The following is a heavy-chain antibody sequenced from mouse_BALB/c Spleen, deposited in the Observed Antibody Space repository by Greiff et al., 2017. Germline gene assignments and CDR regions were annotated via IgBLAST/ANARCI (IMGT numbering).Heavy chain of an antibody. Sequence: EVQLQQSGPSLVKPSQTLSLTCSVTGDSITSGYWNWIRKFPGNKLEYMGYISYSGSTYYNPSLKSRISITRDTSKNQYYLQLNSVTTEDTATYYCARNYYGSSYSLGLWFAYWGQGTLVTVSA. CDR2: ISYSGST. J-gene: IGHJ3*01. CDR1: GDSITSGY. CDR3: ARNYYGSSYSLGLWFAY. D-gene: IGHD1-1*01. V-gene: IGHV3-8*02.